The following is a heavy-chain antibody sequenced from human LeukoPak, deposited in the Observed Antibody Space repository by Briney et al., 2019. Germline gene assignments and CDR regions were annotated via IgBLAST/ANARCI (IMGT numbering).Heavy chain of an antibody. V-gene: IGHV3-74*01. CDR1: GFTFSSYW. D-gene: IGHD6-13*01. J-gene: IGHJ6*02. CDR2: INSDGSTT. Sequence: GGSLRLPCAASGFTFSSYWMHWVRQPPGKGLVWVSRINSDGSTTNYADSVKGRFTISRDNTKNTLFLQMNSLRVEDTAVYYCARVRSSPPTGLDVWGQGTTVSVSS. CDR3: ARVRSSPPTGLDV.